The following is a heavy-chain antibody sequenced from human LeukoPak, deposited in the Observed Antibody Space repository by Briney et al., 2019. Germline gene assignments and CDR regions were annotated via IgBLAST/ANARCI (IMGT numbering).Heavy chain of an antibody. J-gene: IGHJ3*02. V-gene: IGHV4-4*02. D-gene: IGHD6-13*01. CDR3: ARDLYSSRTNDAFVI. CDR1: GDSLNTNTW. Sequence: SETLSLTCAVSGDSLNTNTWWSWVRQPPGKGLEWTGEIFHSGSTNYHPSLESRLTISMDKSKNSFSLRLTSVTAADTAVYYCARDLYSSRTNDAFVIWGQGTMVTVSS. CDR2: IFHSGST.